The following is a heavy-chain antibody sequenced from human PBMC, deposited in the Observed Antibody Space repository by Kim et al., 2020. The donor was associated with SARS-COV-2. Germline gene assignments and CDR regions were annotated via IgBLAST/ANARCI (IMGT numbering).Heavy chain of an antibody. D-gene: IGHD4-17*01. CDR2: ISYDGSNK. CDR1: GFTFSSYA. Sequence: GGSLRLSCAASGFTFSSYAMHWVRQAPGKGLEWVAVISYDGSNKYYADSVKGRFTISRDNSKNTLYLQMNSLRAEDTAVYYCARDQGYGDYLSDWFDPWGQGTLVTVSS. J-gene: IGHJ5*02. V-gene: IGHV3-30*04. CDR3: ARDQGYGDYLSDWFDP.